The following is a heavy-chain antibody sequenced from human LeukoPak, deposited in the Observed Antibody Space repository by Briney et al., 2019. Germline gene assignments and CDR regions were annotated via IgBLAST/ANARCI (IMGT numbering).Heavy chain of an antibody. CDR3: AKGKRVDLSDFYMDV. D-gene: IGHD3-3*01. V-gene: IGHV3-23*01. CDR1: GFTFSSYA. Sequence: GGSLRLSCAASGFTFSSYAMSWVRQAPGKGLEWVSSISGIGYSTYYADSVKGRFTISRDNSKSTLYLQMNSLRAEDTAVYYCAKGKRVDLSDFYMDVWGKGTTVTVSS. J-gene: IGHJ6*03. CDR2: ISGIGYST.